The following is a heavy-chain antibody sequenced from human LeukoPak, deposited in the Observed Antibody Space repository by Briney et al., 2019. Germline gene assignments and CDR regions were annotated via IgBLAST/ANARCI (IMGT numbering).Heavy chain of an antibody. V-gene: IGHV3-23*01. D-gene: IGHD5-12*01. CDR2: ISPGGGPT. J-gene: IGHJ4*02. CDR3: AKDGAWLRFDD. CDR1: GFPFSSHG. Sequence: GGSLRLSCAGSGFPFSSHGMNWVRQAPGKGLEWVSGISPGGGPTYYADSVKGRFTISRDDSKNTLYLQMKNLRAEDTAVYYCAKDGAWLRFDDWGQGILVTVSS.